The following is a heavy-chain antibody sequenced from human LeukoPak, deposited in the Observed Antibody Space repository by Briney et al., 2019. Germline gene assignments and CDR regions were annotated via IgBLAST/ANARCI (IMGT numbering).Heavy chain of an antibody. D-gene: IGHD3-3*01. Sequence: GGSLRLSCAASGFTFSFYAMTWVRQAPGKGLEWVSSIDGRGSPTYYADSVKGRSTISRDNSKNTLYLLLNSLRAEDTAVYYCARFHDFWRWGQGTLVTVSS. CDR1: GFTFSFYA. CDR2: IDGRGSPT. V-gene: IGHV3-23*01. J-gene: IGHJ4*02. CDR3: ARFHDFWR.